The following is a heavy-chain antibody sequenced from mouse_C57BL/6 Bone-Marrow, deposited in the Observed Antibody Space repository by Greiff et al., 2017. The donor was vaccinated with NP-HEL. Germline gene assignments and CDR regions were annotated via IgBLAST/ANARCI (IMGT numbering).Heavy chain of an antibody. CDR3: ARSKLDSSGYPLDY. D-gene: IGHD3-2*02. V-gene: IGHV1-85*01. J-gene: IGHJ2*01. CDR1: GYTFTSYD. Sequence: QVQLKESGPELVKPGASVKLSCKASGYTFTSYDINWVKQRPGQGLEWIGWIYPRDGSTKYNEKFKGKATLTVDTSSSTAYMELHSLTSEDSAVYFCARSKLDSSGYPLDYWGQGTTLTVSS. CDR2: IYPRDGST.